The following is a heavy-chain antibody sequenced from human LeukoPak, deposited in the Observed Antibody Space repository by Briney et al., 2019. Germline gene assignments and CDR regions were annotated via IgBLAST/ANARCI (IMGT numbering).Heavy chain of an antibody. CDR1: GFTFN. CDR3: ARAGSGWYFDY. Sequence: PGGSLRLSCAASGFTFNMNWVRQTPGKGLEWVSYISSSSSRIYYADSVKGRFTISRDKAKNSLYLQMNSLRDEDTAIYYCARAGSGWYFDYWGQGTLVTVSS. J-gene: IGHJ4*02. CDR2: ISSSSSRI. V-gene: IGHV3-48*02. D-gene: IGHD6-19*01.